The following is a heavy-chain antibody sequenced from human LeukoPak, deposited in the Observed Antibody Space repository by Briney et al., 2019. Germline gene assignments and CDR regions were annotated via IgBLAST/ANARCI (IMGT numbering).Heavy chain of an antibody. CDR3: ARDRQLEFGGYDAFDI. V-gene: IGHV3-30*04. CDR2: ISYDGSNK. J-gene: IGHJ3*02. Sequence: GGSLRLSCAASGFTFSSYAMHWVRQAPGKGLEWVAFISYDGSNKYYADSVKGRFTISRDNSKNTLYLQMNSMRAEDKAVYYCARDRQLEFGGYDAFDIWGQGTMVTVSS. CDR1: GFTFSSYA. D-gene: IGHD1-1*01.